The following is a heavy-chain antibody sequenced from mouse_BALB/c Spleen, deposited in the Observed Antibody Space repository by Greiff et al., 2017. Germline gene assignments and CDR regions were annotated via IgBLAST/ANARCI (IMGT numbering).Heavy chain of an antibody. V-gene: IGHV3-8*02. CDR1: GDSITSGY. CDR2: ISYSGST. Sequence: EVKLQESGPSLVKPSQTLSLTCSVTGDSITSGYWNWIRKFPGNKLEYMGYISYSGSTYYNPSLKSRISITRDTSKNQYYLQLNSVTTEDTATYYCARGETARATPYAMDYWGQGTSVTVSS. CDR3: ARGETARATPYAMDY. D-gene: IGHD3-2*01. J-gene: IGHJ4*01.